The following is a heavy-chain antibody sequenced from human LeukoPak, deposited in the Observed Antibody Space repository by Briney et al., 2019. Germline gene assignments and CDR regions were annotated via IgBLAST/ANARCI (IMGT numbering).Heavy chain of an antibody. Sequence: GGSLRLSCAASGFIFSSYSMSWVRQAPGMGLEWVSVNTGSGGNTYYADSVKGRFTISKDNSKNTVYLQMSSLRVDDTAVYYCAKRFRGTSGLYYFDSWGQGTLVTVSS. CDR1: GFIFSSYS. J-gene: IGHJ4*02. CDR2: NTGSGGNT. D-gene: IGHD2/OR15-2a*01. CDR3: AKRFRGTSGLYYFDS. V-gene: IGHV3-23*01.